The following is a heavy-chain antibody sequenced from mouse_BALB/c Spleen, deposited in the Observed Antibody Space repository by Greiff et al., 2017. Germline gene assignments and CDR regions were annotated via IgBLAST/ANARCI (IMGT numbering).Heavy chain of an antibody. D-gene: IGHD1-1*01. CDR2: ISYSGST. CDR3: ARGYGFDY. J-gene: IGHJ2*01. CDR1: GYSITSDYA. Sequence: EVQLVESGPGLVKPSQSLSLTCTVTGYSITSDYAWNWIRQFPGNKLEWMGYISYSGSTSYNPSLKSRISITRDTSKNQFFLQLNSVTTEDTATYYCARGYGFDYWGQGTTLTVSS. V-gene: IGHV3-2*02.